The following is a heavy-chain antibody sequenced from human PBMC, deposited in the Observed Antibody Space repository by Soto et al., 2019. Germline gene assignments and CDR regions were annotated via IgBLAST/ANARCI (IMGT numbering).Heavy chain of an antibody. CDR2: INHSGST. J-gene: IGHJ5*02. CDR3: ARAMGPNCRSTSCQRWFDP. D-gene: IGHD2-2*01. CDR1: GGSFSGYY. V-gene: IGHV4-34*01. Sequence: PSETLSLTCAVYGGSFSGYYWSWIRQPPGKGLEWIGEINHSGSTNYNPSLKSRVTISVDTSKNQFSLKLSSVTAADTAVYYCARAMGPNCRSTSCQRWFDPWGQGTLVTVSS.